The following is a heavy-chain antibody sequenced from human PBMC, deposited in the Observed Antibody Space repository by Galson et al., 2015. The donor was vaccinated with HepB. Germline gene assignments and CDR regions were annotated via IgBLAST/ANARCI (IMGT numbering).Heavy chain of an antibody. CDR3: AKAGWVIAARWLDY. D-gene: IGHD6-6*01. CDR2: ISYDGSNK. V-gene: IGHV3-30*18. CDR1: GFTFSSYG. Sequence: SLRLSCAASGFTFSSYGMHWVRQAPGKGLEWVAVISYDGSNKYYADSVKGRFTISRDNSKNTLYLQMNSLRAEDTAVYYCAKAGWVIAARWLDYWGQGTLVTVSS. J-gene: IGHJ4*02.